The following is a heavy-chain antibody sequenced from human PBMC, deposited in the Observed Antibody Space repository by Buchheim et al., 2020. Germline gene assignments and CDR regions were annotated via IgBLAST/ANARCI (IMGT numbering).Heavy chain of an antibody. CDR2: ISYDGSNK. CDR1: GFTFSSYG. Sequence: QVQLVESGGGVVQPGRSLRLSCAASGFTFSSYGMHWVRQAPGKGLEWVAVISYDGSNKYYADSVKGRFPISRDNSKNTLYLPMNSLRAEDTAVYYCAKDQHSIAARQDYYYYGMDVWGQGTT. J-gene: IGHJ6*02. D-gene: IGHD6-6*01. CDR3: AKDQHSIAARQDYYYYGMDV. V-gene: IGHV3-30*18.